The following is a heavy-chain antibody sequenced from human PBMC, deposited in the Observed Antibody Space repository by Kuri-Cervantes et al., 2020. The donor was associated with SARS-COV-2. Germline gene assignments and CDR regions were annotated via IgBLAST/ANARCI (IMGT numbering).Heavy chain of an antibody. V-gene: IGHV3-30-3*01. CDR2: ISYDGSNK. J-gene: IGHJ3*02. CDR3: ARHQGDCSGGRCPDAFDI. D-gene: IGHD2-15*01. CDR1: GFTFSSYA. Sequence: GSLKISCAASGFTFSSYAMHWVRQAPGKGLEWVAVISYDGSNKYYADSVKGRFTISRDNSKNTLYLQLKSLRAEDTAVYYCARHQGDCSGGRCPDAFDIWGQGTMVTVSS.